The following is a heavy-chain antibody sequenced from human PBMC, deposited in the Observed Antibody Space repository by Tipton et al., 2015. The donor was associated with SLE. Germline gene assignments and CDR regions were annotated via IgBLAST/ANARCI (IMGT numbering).Heavy chain of an antibody. CDR1: GFTFSSYE. V-gene: IGHV3-48*03. CDR3: AREATAPLDY. J-gene: IGHJ4*02. Sequence: GSLRLSCAASGFTFSSYEMNWVRQAPGEGLEWVSYIGSSGSTMYYADSVKGRFTISRDNAKNSLYLQMNSLRAEDTAVYYCAREATAPLDYWGQGTLVTVSS. CDR2: IGSSGSTM. D-gene: IGHD1-1*01.